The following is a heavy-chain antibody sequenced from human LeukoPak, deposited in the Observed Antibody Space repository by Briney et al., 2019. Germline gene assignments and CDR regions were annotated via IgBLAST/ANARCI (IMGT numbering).Heavy chain of an antibody. Sequence: SETLSLTCAVYGGSFSGYYWSWIRQPPGKGLEWIGEINHSGSTNYNPSLKSRVTISVGTSKNQFSLKLSSVTAADTAVYYCARVPYYYDSSGYYEFDYWGQGTLVTVSS. J-gene: IGHJ4*02. CDR2: INHSGST. CDR3: ARVPYYYDSSGYYEFDY. CDR1: GGSFSGYY. V-gene: IGHV4-34*01. D-gene: IGHD3-22*01.